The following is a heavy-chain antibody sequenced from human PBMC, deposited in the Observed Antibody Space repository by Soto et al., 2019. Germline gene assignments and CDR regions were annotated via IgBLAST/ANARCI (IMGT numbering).Heavy chain of an antibody. CDR3: ARVGHASDAFDI. CDR2: IWYDGINK. J-gene: IGHJ3*02. D-gene: IGHD2-2*01. CDR1: GFTFSSYG. Sequence: PGGSLRLSCAASGFTFSSYGMHWVRQAPGKGLEWVSVIWYDGINKYYADSVKCRFTISSDNSKNTLYLQMNSLRAEDTAVYYCARVGHASDAFDIWGQGTMVTVSS. V-gene: IGHV3-33*01.